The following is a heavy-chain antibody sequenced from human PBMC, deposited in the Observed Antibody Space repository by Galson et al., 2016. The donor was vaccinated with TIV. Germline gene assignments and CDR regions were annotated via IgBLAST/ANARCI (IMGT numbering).Heavy chain of an antibody. CDR3: ARGFRSYYFDY. CDR1: GFTFGSYG. V-gene: IGHV3-30-3*01. D-gene: IGHD3-10*01. J-gene: IGHJ4*02. CDR2: ISYDRSDK. Sequence: SLRLSCAASGFTFGSYGMHWVRHGPGKGLEWVAFISYDRSDKHYADSVKGRFTISRDNSKNKLYLQMSSLRPEDTAVYYCARGFRSYYFDYWGQGTLVTVSS.